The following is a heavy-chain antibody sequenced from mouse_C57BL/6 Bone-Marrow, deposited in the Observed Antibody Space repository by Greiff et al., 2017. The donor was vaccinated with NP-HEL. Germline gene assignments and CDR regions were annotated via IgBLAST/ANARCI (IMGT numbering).Heavy chain of an antibody. CDR3: TLYGNYLYFDV. V-gene: IGHV14-4*01. CDR1: GFNIKDDY. Sequence: EVQRVESGAELVRPGASVKLSCTASGFNIKDDYMHWVKQRPEQGLEWIGWIDPENGDTEYASKFQGKATITADTSSNTAYLQLSSLTSEDTAVYYCTLYGNYLYFDVWGTGTTVTVSS. D-gene: IGHD2-1*01. CDR2: IDPENGDT. J-gene: IGHJ1*03.